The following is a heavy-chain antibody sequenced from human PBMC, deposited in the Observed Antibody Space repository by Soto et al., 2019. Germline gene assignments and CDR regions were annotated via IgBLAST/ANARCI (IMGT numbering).Heavy chain of an antibody. CDR2: IGTAGDT. J-gene: IGHJ4*02. D-gene: IGHD3-16*02. CDR3: TRGVITSGGVIDLYYFDC. V-gene: IGHV3-13*01. Sequence: EVQLVEPGGGLVQPGGSLRLSCAASGFTFSSYDMHWVRQATGKGLEWVSAIGTAGDTYYPGSVKGRFTISRENAKNSLDLQMNSLRAEATTLYYFTRGVITSGGVIDLYYFDCWGQGTLVTVSA. CDR1: GFTFSSYD.